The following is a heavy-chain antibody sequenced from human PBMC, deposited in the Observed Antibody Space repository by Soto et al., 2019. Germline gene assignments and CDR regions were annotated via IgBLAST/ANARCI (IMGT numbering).Heavy chain of an antibody. V-gene: IGHV1-18*01. CDR2: ISAYNGNT. CDR3: ARDLRIAVAGTLGPTDY. Sequence: QVQLVQSGAEVKKPGASVKVSCKASGYTFTSYGISWVRQAPGQGLEWMGWISAYNGNTNYAQKLQGRVTMTTDTSTSTAYMELRSLRSDDTAVYYCARDLRIAVAGTLGPTDYWGQGTLVTVSS. J-gene: IGHJ4*02. D-gene: IGHD6-19*01. CDR1: GYTFTSYG.